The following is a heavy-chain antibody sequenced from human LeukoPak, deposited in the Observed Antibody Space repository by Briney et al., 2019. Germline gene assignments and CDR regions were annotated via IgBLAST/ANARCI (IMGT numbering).Heavy chain of an antibody. CDR1: GGSISSSSYY. CDR2: IYYSGST. D-gene: IGHD3-10*01. Sequence: SETLSLTCTVSGGSISSSSYYWGWIRQPPGKGLEWNGSIYYSGSTYYNPSLKSRVTISVDTSKNQFSLKLSSVTAADTAVYYCARVYGSGSYYNGYYYYYMDVWGKGTTVTISS. V-gene: IGHV4-39*01. CDR3: ARVYGSGSYYNGYYYYYMDV. J-gene: IGHJ6*03.